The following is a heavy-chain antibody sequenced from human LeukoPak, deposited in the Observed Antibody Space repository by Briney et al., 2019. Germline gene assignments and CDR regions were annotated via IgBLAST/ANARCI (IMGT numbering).Heavy chain of an antibody. Sequence: ASVTVSCKASGYTFTSYGISWVRQAPGQGLEWMGWISAYNGDTKYAQNLQGRVTLTRDTSTGTAYMELRALRSGDTAVYYCARGRVVVTPFDYWGQGTLVTVSS. J-gene: IGHJ4*02. CDR2: ISAYNGDT. D-gene: IGHD2-21*02. CDR3: ARGRVVVTPFDY. CDR1: GYTFTSYG. V-gene: IGHV1-18*01.